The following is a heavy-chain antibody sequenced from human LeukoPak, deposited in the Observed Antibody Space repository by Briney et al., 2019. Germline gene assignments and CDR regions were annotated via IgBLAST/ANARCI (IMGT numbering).Heavy chain of an antibody. D-gene: IGHD5-12*01. CDR3: ARPEGLRGFKY. V-gene: IGHV4-34*01. J-gene: IGHJ4*02. CDR1: GFTVSSNY. Sequence: PGGSLRLSCAASGFTVSSNYMSWVRQPPGKGLEGIGEINHSGSTNYNPSLKSRVTISVDTSKNQFSLKLSSVTAADTAVYYCARPEGLRGFKYWGQGTLVTVSS. CDR2: INHSGST.